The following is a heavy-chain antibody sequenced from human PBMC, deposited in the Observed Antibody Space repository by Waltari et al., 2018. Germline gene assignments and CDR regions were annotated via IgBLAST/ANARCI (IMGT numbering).Heavy chain of an antibody. D-gene: IGHD2-21*02. CDR1: GFPFSRSW. Sequence: EVQLVESGGDLVQPGGSLRLSCAASGFPFSRSWMPWVRQAPGKGLEWVGNIQQNGSEKWYADSVRGRFTISRDNAMSSLYLQMNSLRVEDTAVYYCARDLVATPPWGQGTLVTVSS. J-gene: IGHJ5*02. V-gene: IGHV3-7*01. CDR3: ARDLVATPP. CDR2: IQQNGSEK.